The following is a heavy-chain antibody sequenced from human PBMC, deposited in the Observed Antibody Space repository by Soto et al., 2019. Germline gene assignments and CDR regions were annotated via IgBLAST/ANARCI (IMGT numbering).Heavy chain of an antibody. CDR1: GFSLSTSGMC. CDR3: ARTYFPKVGATTFDY. Sequence: SGPTLVNPTQTLTLTCTFSGFSLSTSGMCVSWIRQPPGKALEWLALIDWDDDEYYSTSLKTRLTISKDTSKNQVVLTMTNMDPVDTATYYCARTYFPKVGATTFDYWGQGTLVTVSS. CDR2: IDWDDDE. V-gene: IGHV2-70*01. D-gene: IGHD1-26*01. J-gene: IGHJ4*02.